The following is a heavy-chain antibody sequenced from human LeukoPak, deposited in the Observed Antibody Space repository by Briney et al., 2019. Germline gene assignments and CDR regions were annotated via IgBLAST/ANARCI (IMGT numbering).Heavy chain of an antibody. V-gene: IGHV3-7*01. D-gene: IGHD5-12*01. J-gene: IGHJ3*02. CDR1: GFTFSSSW. CDR2: IKEDGTAK. Sequence: TGGSLRLSCAASGFTFSSSWMAWVRQAPGKGLEWVGNIKEDGTAKNYVVSVRSRFTISRDNAKNSLYLQMNSLRGEDTAVYYCTRDSGYNAFDIWGQGTVVTVSS. CDR3: TRDSGYNAFDI.